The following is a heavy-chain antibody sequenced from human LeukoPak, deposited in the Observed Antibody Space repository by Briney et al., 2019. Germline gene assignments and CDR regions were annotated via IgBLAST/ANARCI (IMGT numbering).Heavy chain of an antibody. CDR2: IYYSGST. Sequence: SETLSLTCTVSGGSISSYYWSWSRQPPGRGLEWIGYIYYSGSTNYNPSLKSRVTISVDTSKNQFSLKLSSVTAADTAVYYCARAGFERDAFDIWGQGTTVTVSS. V-gene: IGHV4-59*01. J-gene: IGHJ3*02. CDR1: GGSISSYY. D-gene: IGHD3-10*01. CDR3: ARAGFERDAFDI.